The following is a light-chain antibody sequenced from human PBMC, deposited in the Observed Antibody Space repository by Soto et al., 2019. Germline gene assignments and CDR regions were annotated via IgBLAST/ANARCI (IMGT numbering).Light chain of an antibody. J-gene: IGKJ1*01. V-gene: IGKV3-20*01. CDR2: AAS. CDR3: QQYGSSSWT. Sequence: ENVLTQSPGTLSLSPGERATLSCRASQSVYSPYLAWYQQKPGRAPRLLIYAASNRATGIPDRFTGSGSGTDFTLTISRLEPEDFAVYYCQQYGSSSWTFGQGTKVDIK. CDR1: QSVYSPY.